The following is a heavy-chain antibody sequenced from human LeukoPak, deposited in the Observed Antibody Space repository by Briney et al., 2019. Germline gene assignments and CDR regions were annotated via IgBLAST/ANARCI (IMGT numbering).Heavy chain of an antibody. D-gene: IGHD3-22*01. V-gene: IGHV3-30*02. CDR1: RFTFSSYG. Sequence: PGGSLRLSCAASRFTFSSYGMHWVRQAPGKGLEWVAFIRYDGSNKYYADSVKGRFTISRDNSKNTLYLQMNCLRAEDTAVYYCAKDYWDYYDSSGSTFDYWGQGTLVTVSS. CDR2: IRYDGSNK. CDR3: AKDYWDYYDSSGSTFDY. J-gene: IGHJ4*02.